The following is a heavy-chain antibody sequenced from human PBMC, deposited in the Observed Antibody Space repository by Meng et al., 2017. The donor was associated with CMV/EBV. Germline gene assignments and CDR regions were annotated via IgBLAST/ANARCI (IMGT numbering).Heavy chain of an antibody. CDR1: GYTFSNYG. V-gene: IGHV1-18*01. D-gene: IGHD6-13*01. J-gene: IGHJ5*02. CDR3: ARGVPSAAAPRWVDP. CDR2: ITTDDDSR. Sequence: ASVKVSCKASGYTFSNYGIAWVRQAPGQGLEWIGWITTDDDSRKKQGRVTMTTDTSTSTAYMELRSLRSDDTAVYYCARGVPSAAAPRWVDPWGQGTLVTVSS.